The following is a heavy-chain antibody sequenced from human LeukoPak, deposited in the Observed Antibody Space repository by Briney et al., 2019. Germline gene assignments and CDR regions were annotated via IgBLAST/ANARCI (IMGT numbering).Heavy chain of an antibody. V-gene: IGHV4-34*01. CDR2: INHSGST. CDR1: GGSFSGYY. D-gene: IGHD1-14*01. Sequence: SETLSLTCAVYGGSFSGYYWSWIRQPPGKGLEWIGEINHSGSTNYNPSLKSRLTISIDTSKSQFSLHLNSVTAADTAVYYCAMLLYHSGRPGPWGQGTLVTVSS. J-gene: IGHJ5*02. CDR3: AMLLYHSGRPGP.